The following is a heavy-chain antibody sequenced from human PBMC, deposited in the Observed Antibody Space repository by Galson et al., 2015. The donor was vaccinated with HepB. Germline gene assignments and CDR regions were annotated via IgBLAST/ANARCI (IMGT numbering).Heavy chain of an antibody. Sequence: SVKVSCKASGYTFTSYGISWVRQAPGQGLEWMGWISAYNGNTNYAQKLQGRVTMTTDTSTSTAYMELRSLRSDDTAVYYCAREGKTTVTNQNPDYWGQGTLVTVSS. J-gene: IGHJ4*02. D-gene: IGHD4-17*01. CDR3: AREGKTTVTNQNPDY. CDR2: ISAYNGNT. CDR1: GYTFTSYG. V-gene: IGHV1-18*01.